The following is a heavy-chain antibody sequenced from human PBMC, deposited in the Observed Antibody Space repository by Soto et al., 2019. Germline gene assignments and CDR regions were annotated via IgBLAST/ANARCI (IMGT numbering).Heavy chain of an antibody. CDR2: IYYSGST. D-gene: IGHD3-22*01. CDR1: GGSVSSGSYY. Sequence: PSETLSLTCTVSGGSVSSGSYYWSWIRQPPGKGLEWIGYIYYSGSTNYNPSLKSRVTISVDTSKNQFSLKLSSVTAADTAVYYCASGITYYDSSGYRYYFDYWGQGTLVTVSS. V-gene: IGHV4-61*01. CDR3: ASGITYYDSSGYRYYFDY. J-gene: IGHJ4*02.